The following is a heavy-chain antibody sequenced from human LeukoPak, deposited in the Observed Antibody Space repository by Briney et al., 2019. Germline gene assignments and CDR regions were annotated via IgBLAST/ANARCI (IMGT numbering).Heavy chain of an antibody. V-gene: IGHV3-7*03. Sequence: GGSLRLSCAASGFTFITYWMSWVRQAPGKGLEWVANIKQDGSEKYYVDSVKGRFTISRDNAKNSLYLQMNSLRAEGTAVYYCAKAADGVPPGKPLNWFDPRGQGTLVTVSS. J-gene: IGHJ5*02. CDR1: GFTFITYW. D-gene: IGHD2-2*02. CDR2: IKQDGSEK. CDR3: AKAADGVPPGKPLNWFDP.